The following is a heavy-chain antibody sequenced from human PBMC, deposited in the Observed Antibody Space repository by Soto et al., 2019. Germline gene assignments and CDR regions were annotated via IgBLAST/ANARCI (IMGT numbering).Heavy chain of an antibody. CDR1: GGSISSSSYY. V-gene: IGHV4-39*01. CDR3: ARLDFWSGYYFDYYYYGMDV. D-gene: IGHD3-3*01. J-gene: IGHJ6*02. Sequence: SETLSLTCTVSGGSISSSSYYWGWIRQPPGKGLEWIGSIYYSGSTYYNPSLKSRVTISVDTSKNQFSLKLSSVTAADTAVYYCARLDFWSGYYFDYYYYGMDVWGQGTTVTVSS. CDR2: IYYSGST.